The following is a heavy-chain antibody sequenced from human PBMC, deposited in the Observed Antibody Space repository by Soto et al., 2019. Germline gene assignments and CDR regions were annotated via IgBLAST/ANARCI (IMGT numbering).Heavy chain of an antibody. V-gene: IGHV4-34*01. CDR1: GGSFSGYY. CDR3: VRGHFLDTKDRSTTRYYYYMDV. CDR2: INHSGST. Sequence: QVQLQQWGAGLLKPSETLSLTCAVYGGSFSGYYWCWIRQPPGKGLVWIGEINHSGSTKYNPSLKSRVSISVDTTKNQFSLKLSSGTAADTAVYYCVRGHFLDTKDRSTTRYYYYMDVWGKGTTVTVSS. J-gene: IGHJ6*03. D-gene: IGHD2-2*01.